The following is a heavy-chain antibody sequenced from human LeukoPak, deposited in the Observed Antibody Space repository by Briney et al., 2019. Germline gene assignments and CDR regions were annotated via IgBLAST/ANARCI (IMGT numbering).Heavy chain of an antibody. D-gene: IGHD5-18*01. J-gene: IGHJ4*02. V-gene: IGHV3-53*01. CDR2: IYSGGST. CDR1: RFTLSSNY. CDR3: ARSGYSYGWDFEY. Sequence: PGGSLRLSCAASRFTLSSNYMSWVRQAPGKGLERVSVIYSGGSTYSTDSVTGRFTISRDNSKNTLYLQMNSLRAKDTAVYYCARSGYSYGWDFEYWGQGTLVTV.